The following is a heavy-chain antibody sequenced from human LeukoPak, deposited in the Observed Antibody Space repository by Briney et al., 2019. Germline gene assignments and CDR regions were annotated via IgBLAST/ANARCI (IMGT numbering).Heavy chain of an antibody. Sequence: GGSLRLSCAASGFSFSSYWMHWVRQAPGKGLVWVSRIKSDGSSTSYADSVKGRFTISRDNAKNTLYLQTNSLRAEDTAVYYCTRSDWFDPWDQGTLATVSS. J-gene: IGHJ5*02. V-gene: IGHV3-74*01. CDR1: GFSFSSYW. CDR3: TRSDWFDP. CDR2: IKSDGSST.